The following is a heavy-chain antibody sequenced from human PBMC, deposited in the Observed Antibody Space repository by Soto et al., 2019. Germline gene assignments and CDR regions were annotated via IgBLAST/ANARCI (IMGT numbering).Heavy chain of an antibody. CDR3: TRDVPGVATIGSGYYYYYYMDV. J-gene: IGHJ6*03. CDR1: GFTFGDYA. Sequence: GGSLRLSCTASGFTFGDYAMSWFRQAPGKGLEWVGFIRSKAYGGTTEYAASVKGRFTISRDDSKSIAYLQMNSLKTEDTAVYYCTRDVPGVATIGSGYYYYYYMDVWGKGTTVTVSS. V-gene: IGHV3-49*03. CDR2: IRSKAYGGTT. D-gene: IGHD5-12*01.